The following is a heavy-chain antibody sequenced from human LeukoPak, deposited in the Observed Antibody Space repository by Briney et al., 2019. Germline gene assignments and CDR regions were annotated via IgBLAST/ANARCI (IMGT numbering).Heavy chain of an antibody. CDR3: AKGSHILTGYFGPD. CDR2: ISYDGSNK. CDR1: GFTFSSYG. V-gene: IGHV3-30*18. Sequence: GGSLRLSCAASGFTFSSYGMHWVRQAPGKGLEWVAVISYDGSNKYYADSVKGRFTISRDNSKNTLYLQMNSLRAEDTAVYYCAKGSHILTGYFGPDWGQGTLVTVSS. D-gene: IGHD3-9*01. J-gene: IGHJ4*02.